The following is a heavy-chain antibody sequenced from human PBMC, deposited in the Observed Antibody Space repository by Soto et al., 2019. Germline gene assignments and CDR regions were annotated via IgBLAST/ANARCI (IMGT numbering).Heavy chain of an antibody. CDR3: AREGYEGYYFDY. CDR2: IWYDGSNK. Sequence: QVQLVESGGGVVQPGRSLRLSCAASGFTFSSYGMHWVRQAPGKGLEWVAVIWYDGSNKYYADSVKGRFTISRDNSKNTLDLQMNSLRAEDTAVYYCAREGYEGYYFDYWGQGTLVTVSS. CDR1: GFTFSSYG. V-gene: IGHV3-33*01. J-gene: IGHJ4*02. D-gene: IGHD2-2*01.